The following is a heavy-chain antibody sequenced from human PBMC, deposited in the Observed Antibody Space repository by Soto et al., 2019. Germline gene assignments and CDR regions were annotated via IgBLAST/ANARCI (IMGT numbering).Heavy chain of an antibody. CDR3: ARDPFSYIVVVPAAMYWFDP. V-gene: IGHV1-18*01. D-gene: IGHD2-2*01. CDR2: ISAYNGNT. CDR1: GYTFTSYG. J-gene: IGHJ5*02. Sequence: ASVKVSCKASGYTFTSYGISWVRQAPGQGLEWMGWISAYNGNTNYEQKLQGRVTMTTGTSTSTAYMELRSLRSDDTAVYYCARDPFSYIVVVPAAMYWFDPWGQGTLVTVSS.